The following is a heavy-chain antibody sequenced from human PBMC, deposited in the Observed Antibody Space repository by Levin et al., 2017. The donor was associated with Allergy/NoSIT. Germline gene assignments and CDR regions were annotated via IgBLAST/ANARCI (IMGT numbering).Heavy chain of an antibody. CDR2: ISFDARHE. D-gene: IGHD2-2*01. J-gene: IGHJ6*02. V-gene: IGHV3-30*18. CDR3: AKDQGSNVRGRPGQPAAYYYYGMDV. Sequence: AGGSLRLSCAASGFTFSDYGMHWVRQAPGKGLEWVAVISFDARHEYYADSVKGRFTISRDNSKNTFFLQMNSLRPEDTAVYYCAKDQGSNVRGRPGQPAAYYYYGMDVWGQGTTVTVSS. CDR1: GFTFSDYG.